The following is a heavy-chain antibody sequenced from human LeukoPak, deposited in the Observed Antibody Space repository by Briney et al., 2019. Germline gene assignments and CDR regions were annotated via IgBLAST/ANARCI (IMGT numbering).Heavy chain of an antibody. CDR3: ARGRSGKD. J-gene: IGHJ4*02. V-gene: IGHV4-38-2*02. D-gene: IGHD1-26*01. CDR1: GYSITSGYY. Sequence: SETLSLTCTVSGYSITSGYYWGWIRQPPGKGLEWIGSIYHTGSTYYNPSLKSRVTISVDTSKNQFSLKLSSVTAADTAVYYCARGRSGKDWGQGTLVTVSS. CDR2: IYHTGST.